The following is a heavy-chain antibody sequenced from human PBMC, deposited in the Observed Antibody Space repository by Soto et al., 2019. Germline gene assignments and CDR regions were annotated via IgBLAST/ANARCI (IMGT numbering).Heavy chain of an antibody. CDR3: GSTYYNPSLKSRVTISVDTSKNQFSLKLSSVTAADTAVYYCARDTPSSSYYDFWSGSIYYYYGMDV. J-gene: IGHJ6*02. V-gene: IGHV3-23*01. Sequence: PGGSLRLSCAASGFTFSSYAMSWVRQAPGKGLEWVSAISGGGGSTYYADSVKGRFTISRDNSKNTLYLQMNSLRAEDTAVYYSGSTYYNPSLKSRVTISVDTSKNQFSLKLSSVTAADTAVYYCARDTPSSSYYDFWSGSIYYYYGMDVWGQGTTVTVS. D-gene: IGHD2-21*02. CDR1: GFTFSSYA. CDR2: ISGGGGST.